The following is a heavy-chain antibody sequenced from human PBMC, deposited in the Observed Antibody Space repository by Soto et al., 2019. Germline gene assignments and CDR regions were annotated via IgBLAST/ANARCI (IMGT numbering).Heavy chain of an antibody. V-gene: IGHV3-30*03. J-gene: IGHJ4*02. Sequence: PGESLKISCAVSGSIFSSYGMHWVRQAPGKGLEWVAVTSYDGRNNNYADSVRGRFTISRDNSKNTLLLQMNSLRDEDTAVYYCMRAGRYSDSSSYSTVDHWGQGTPVTVSS. D-gene: IGHD3-22*01. CDR1: GSIFSSYG. CDR3: MRAGRYSDSSSYSTVDH. CDR2: TSYDGRNN.